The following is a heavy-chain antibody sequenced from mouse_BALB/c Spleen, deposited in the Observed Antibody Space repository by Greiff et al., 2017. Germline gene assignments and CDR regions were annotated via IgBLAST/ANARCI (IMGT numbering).Heavy chain of an antibody. CDR3: AREGRDYDYGFAY. CDR2: INPSNGRT. J-gene: IGHJ3*01. D-gene: IGHD2-4*01. Sequence: QVQLQQPGAELVKPGASVKLSCKASGYTFTSYWMHWVKQRPGQGLEWIGEINPSNGRTNYNEKFKSKATLTVDKSSSTAYMQLSSLTSEDSAVYYCAREGRDYDYGFAYWGQGTLVTVSA. CDR1: GYTFTSYW. V-gene: IGHV1S81*02.